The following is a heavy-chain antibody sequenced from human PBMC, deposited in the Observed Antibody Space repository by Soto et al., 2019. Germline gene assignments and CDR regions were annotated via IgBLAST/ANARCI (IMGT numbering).Heavy chain of an antibody. J-gene: IGHJ4*02. CDR2: ISGSGGST. CDR1: GFTFSSYA. Sequence: GWSLRLYCAASGFTFSSYAMSWVRQAPGKGLEWVSAISGSGGSTYYADSVKGRFTISRDNSKNTLYLQMSSLRAEDTAVYYCAKDGTGDYGGYFDYWGQGTLVTVSS. D-gene: IGHD4-17*01. CDR3: AKDGTGDYGGYFDY. V-gene: IGHV3-23*01.